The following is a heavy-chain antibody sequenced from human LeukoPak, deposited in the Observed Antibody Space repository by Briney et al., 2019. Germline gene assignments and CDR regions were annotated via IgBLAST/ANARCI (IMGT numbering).Heavy chain of an antibody. D-gene: IGHD5-18*01. CDR3: ARDWEVDTAMVSFGY. Sequence: GASVKVSCKASGYTFTSYGISWVRQAPGQGLEWMGWISAYNGNTNYAQKLQGRVTMTTDTSTSTAYMELRSLRSDDTAVYYCARDWEVDTAMVSFGYWGQGTLVTVSS. CDR1: GYTFTSYG. CDR2: ISAYNGNT. V-gene: IGHV1-18*01. J-gene: IGHJ4*02.